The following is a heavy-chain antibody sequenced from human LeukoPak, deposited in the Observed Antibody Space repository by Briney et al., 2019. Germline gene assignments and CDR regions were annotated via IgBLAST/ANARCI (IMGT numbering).Heavy chain of an antibody. Sequence: PGGSLRLSCAASGFTFSSYEMSWVRQAPGKGLEWVANIKQDGSEKYYVASVKGRFTVSRDNAKNSLYLQMSSLRAEDTAVYYCARLHYYDSRGYFNDDYWGQGTLVTVSS. J-gene: IGHJ4*02. CDR2: IKQDGSEK. CDR1: GFTFSSYE. D-gene: IGHD3-22*01. V-gene: IGHV3-7*01. CDR3: ARLHYYDSRGYFNDDY.